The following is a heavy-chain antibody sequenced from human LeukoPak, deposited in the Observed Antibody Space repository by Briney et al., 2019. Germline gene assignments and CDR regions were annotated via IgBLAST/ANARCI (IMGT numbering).Heavy chain of an antibody. CDR1: GGSITNYY. J-gene: IGHJ4*02. Sequence: PSETLSLTCTVSGGSITNYYWSWIRQPAGKGLEWIGRIYTSGSTNYNPSLKSRVTMPVDTSKNQFSLKLSSVTAADTAVYYCARALYYYDSSGYSFDYWGQGTLVTVSS. V-gene: IGHV4-4*07. CDR3: ARALYYYDSSGYSFDY. D-gene: IGHD3-22*01. CDR2: IYTSGST.